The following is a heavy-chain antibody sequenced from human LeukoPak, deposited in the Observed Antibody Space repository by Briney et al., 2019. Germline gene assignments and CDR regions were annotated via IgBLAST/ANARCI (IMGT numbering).Heavy chain of an antibody. Sequence: GGSLRLSCAASGFTFSSYAMSWVCQAPGKGLEWVSAISGSGGSTYYADSVKGRFTISRDNSKNTLYLQMNSLRAENTAVYYCAKDTYYDFWSGYFGGGYFDYWGQGTLVTVSS. V-gene: IGHV3-23*01. CDR2: ISGSGGST. CDR3: AKDTYYDFWSGYFGGGYFDY. D-gene: IGHD3-3*01. CDR1: GFTFSSYA. J-gene: IGHJ4*02.